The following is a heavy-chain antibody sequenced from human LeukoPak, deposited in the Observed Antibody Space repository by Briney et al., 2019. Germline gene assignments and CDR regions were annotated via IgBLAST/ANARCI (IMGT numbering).Heavy chain of an antibody. Sequence: ASVKVSCKASGGTFSSYAISWVRQAPGQGLEWMGGIIPIFGTANYAQKFQGRVTITTDESTSTAYMELSSLRSEDTAVYYCARGRSPLDAFDIWGQGTMVTVSS. V-gene: IGHV1-69*05. CDR1: GGTFSSYA. CDR2: IIPIFGTA. CDR3: ARGRSPLDAFDI. J-gene: IGHJ3*02.